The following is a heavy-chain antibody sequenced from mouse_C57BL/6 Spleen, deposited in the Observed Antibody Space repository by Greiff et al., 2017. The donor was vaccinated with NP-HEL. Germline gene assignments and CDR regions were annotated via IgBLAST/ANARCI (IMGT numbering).Heavy chain of an antibody. CDR2: INPNNGGT. J-gene: IGHJ1*03. Sequence: VQLQQSGPELVKPGASVKISCKASGYTFTDYYMNWVKQSHGKSLEWIGDINPNNGGTSYNQKFKGKATLTVDKSSSTAYMELRSLTSEDSAVYYCARIPYGNYHWYFDVWGTGTTVTVSS. D-gene: IGHD2-1*01. CDR1: GYTFTDYY. CDR3: ARIPYGNYHWYFDV. V-gene: IGHV1-26*01.